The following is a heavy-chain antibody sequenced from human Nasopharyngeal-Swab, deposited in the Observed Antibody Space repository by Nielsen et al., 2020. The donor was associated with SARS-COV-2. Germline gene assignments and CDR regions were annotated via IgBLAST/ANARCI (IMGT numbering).Heavy chain of an antibody. CDR2: IYYSGST. V-gene: IGHV4-61*01. J-gene: IGHJ4*02. CDR3: ASSYYYDSSGPEFFDY. CDR1: GGSVSSGSYY. D-gene: IGHD3-22*01. Sequence: GSLRLSCTVSGGSVSSGSYYWSWIRQPPGKGLEWIGYIYYSGSTNYNPSLKSRVTISVDTSKNQFSLKLSSVTAADTAVYYCASSYYYDSSGPEFFDYWCQGTLVTVSS.